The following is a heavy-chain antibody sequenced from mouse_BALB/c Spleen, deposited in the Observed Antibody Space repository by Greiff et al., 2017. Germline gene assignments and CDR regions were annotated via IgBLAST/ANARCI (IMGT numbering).Heavy chain of an antibody. D-gene: IGHD2-1*01. CDR2: ISNGGGST. V-gene: IGHV5-12-2*01. CDR1: GFTFSSYT. J-gene: IGHJ3*01. Sequence: EVMLVESGGGLVQPGGSLKLSCAASGFTFSSYTMSWVRQTPEKRLEWVAYISNGGGSTYYPDTVKGRFTISRDNAKNTLYLQMSSLKSEDTAMYYCAIDYYGNGGFAYWGQGTLVTVSA. CDR3: AIDYYGNGGFAY.